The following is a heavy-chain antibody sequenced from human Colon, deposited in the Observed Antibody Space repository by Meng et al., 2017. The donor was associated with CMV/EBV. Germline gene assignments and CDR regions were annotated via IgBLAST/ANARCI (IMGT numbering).Heavy chain of an antibody. D-gene: IGHD1-26*01. Sequence: SVKVSCKSSGGTFSRHAFSWVRQAPRQGLEWMGGIIPMFGTTNYAQKFQGRVRFTTDESTSTAYMELSSLRSDDTAVYYCARGVGATVGPHYYNYGVDVWGQGTTVTVSS. CDR2: IIPMFGTT. CDR1: GGTFSRHA. V-gene: IGHV1-69*05. CDR3: ARGVGATVGPHYYNYGVDV. J-gene: IGHJ6*02.